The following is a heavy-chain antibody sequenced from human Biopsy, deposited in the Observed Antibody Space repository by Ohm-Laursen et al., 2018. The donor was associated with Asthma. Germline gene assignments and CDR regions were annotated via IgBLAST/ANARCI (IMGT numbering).Heavy chain of an antibody. CDR2: SDHRGNT. Sequence: GTLSLTCSMYGLSSSAYYWTWIRQTPGKGLEWIGESDHRGNTNANATLKRRVTISKAKSANEFSLKMKSVTAADTAIYYCARGPEWSGLDIWGQGTTVTVSS. V-gene: IGHV4-34*01. J-gene: IGHJ6*02. CDR1: GLSSSAYY. CDR3: ARGPEWSGLDI. D-gene: IGHD3-3*01.